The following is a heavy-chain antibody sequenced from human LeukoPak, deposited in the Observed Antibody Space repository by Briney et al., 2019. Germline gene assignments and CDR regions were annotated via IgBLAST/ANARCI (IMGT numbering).Heavy chain of an antibody. CDR3: AREMPDVVVVVAATWFDP. V-gene: IGHV1-46*01. D-gene: IGHD2-15*01. J-gene: IGHJ5*02. Sequence: ASVKVSCKASGYTFTSYYMHWVRQAPGQGLEWMGIINPSGGSTSYAQKFQGRVTMTRDMSTSTVYMELSSLRSDDTALYYCAREMPDVVVVVAATWFDPWGQGTLVTVSS. CDR2: INPSGGST. CDR1: GYTFTSYY.